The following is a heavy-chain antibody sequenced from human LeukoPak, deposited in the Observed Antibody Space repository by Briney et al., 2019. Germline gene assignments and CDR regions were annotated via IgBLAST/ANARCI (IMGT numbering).Heavy chain of an antibody. D-gene: IGHD4-23*01. CDR1: GFTFSSYA. J-gene: IGHJ4*02. V-gene: IGHV3-30-3*01. Sequence: GGSLRLSCVASGFTFSSYAIHWVRQAPGKGLEWVAVISYDGSNKYYADSVKGRFTISRDNSKNTLYLQMNSLRAEDTAVYYCARDWDYGGYFDYWGQGTLVTVSS. CDR2: ISYDGSNK. CDR3: ARDWDYGGYFDY.